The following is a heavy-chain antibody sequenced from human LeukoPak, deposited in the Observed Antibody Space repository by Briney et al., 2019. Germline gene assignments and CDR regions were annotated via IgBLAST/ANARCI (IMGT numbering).Heavy chain of an antibody. CDR3: ARDDYPVGYCSGGSCSSFFDY. J-gene: IGHJ4*02. V-gene: IGHV3-7*01. CDR1: GFTFSSYW. CDR2: IKQDGSEK. Sequence: GGSLRLSCAASGFTFSSYWMSWVRQAPGKGLEWVANIKQDGSEKYYVDSVKGRFTISRDNAKNSLYLQMNSLRAEDTAVYYCARDDYPVGYCSGGSCSSFFDYWGREPWSPSPQ. D-gene: IGHD2-15*01.